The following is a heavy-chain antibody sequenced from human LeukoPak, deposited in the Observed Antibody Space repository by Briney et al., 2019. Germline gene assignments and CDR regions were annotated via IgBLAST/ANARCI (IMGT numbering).Heavy chain of an antibody. CDR2: INHSGST. V-gene: IGHV4-34*01. CDR3: ARGVGRAAAGTAARAYYYYYGMDV. J-gene: IGHJ6*02. D-gene: IGHD6-13*01. Sequence: PSETLSLTCAVYGGSFSGYYWSWIRQPPGKGLEWIGEINHSGSTNYNPSLKSRVTISVDTSKNQFSLKLSSVTAADTAVYYCARGVGRAAAGTAARAYYYYYGMDVWGQGTTVTVSS. CDR1: GGSFSGYY.